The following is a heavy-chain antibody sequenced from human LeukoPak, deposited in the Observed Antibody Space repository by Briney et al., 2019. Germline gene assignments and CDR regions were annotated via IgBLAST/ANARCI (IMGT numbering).Heavy chain of an antibody. J-gene: IGHJ4*02. CDR2: ISSSSSSI. CDR1: GFSFSSYS. D-gene: IGHD6-13*01. V-gene: IGHV3-48*04. Sequence: GGSLRLSCAASGFSFSSYSMNWVRQAPGKGLEWVSYISSSSSSIYYADSVTGRFTISRDNAKNSLYLQMNSLRADDTAVYYCARGDVAAAGTDYWGQGTQVTVSS. CDR3: ARGDVAAAGTDY.